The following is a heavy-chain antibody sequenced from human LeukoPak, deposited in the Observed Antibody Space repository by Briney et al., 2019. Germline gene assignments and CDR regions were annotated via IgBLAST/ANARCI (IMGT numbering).Heavy chain of an antibody. CDR3: AREHCSGGSCYSIYYYYYMDV. D-gene: IGHD2-15*01. CDR1: GNSLSSGDNY. V-gene: IGHV4-61*02. J-gene: IGHJ6*03. Sequence: SQTLSLTCTVSGNSLSSGDNYWSWIRQPAGKGLEWIGRIYNSGSTNYNPSLKSRVTISVDTSKNQFSLKLSSVTAADTAVYYCAREHCSGGSCYSIYYYYYMDVWGKGTTVTVSS. CDR2: IYNSGST.